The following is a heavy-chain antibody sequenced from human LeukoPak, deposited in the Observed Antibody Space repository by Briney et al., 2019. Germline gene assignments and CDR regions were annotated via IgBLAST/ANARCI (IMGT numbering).Heavy chain of an antibody. V-gene: IGHV4-59*01. D-gene: IGHD3-22*01. CDR3: ARGGTTDYYDSNGYYFDN. CDR1: GGSISSYY. Sequence: SETLSLTCTVSGGSISSYYWNWIRQPPGKGLEWIGYIYSSGTTNYNPSLRSRVSMSVDTSKNQFSLRLSSVTAADTAVYYCARGGTTDYYDSNGYYFDNWGQGTLVTVSS. CDR2: IYSSGTT. J-gene: IGHJ4*02.